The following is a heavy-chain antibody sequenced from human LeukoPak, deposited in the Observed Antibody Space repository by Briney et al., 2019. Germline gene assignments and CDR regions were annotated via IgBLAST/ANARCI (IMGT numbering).Heavy chain of an antibody. V-gene: IGHV4-34*01. J-gene: IGHJ4*02. Sequence: PSGTMSLTCAVYGGSFSGYYWSWIRQPPGKGLEWMGEINHSGSTNYNPSLKSRVTISVDTSKNQFSLKLSSVTAADTAVYYCARGRYYYDSSGYYRWSYYFDYWGQGTLVTVSS. CDR3: ARGRYYYDSSGYYRWSYYFDY. CDR1: GGSFSGYY. D-gene: IGHD3-22*01. CDR2: INHSGST.